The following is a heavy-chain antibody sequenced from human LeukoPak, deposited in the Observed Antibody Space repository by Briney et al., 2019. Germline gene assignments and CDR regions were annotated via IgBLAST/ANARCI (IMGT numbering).Heavy chain of an antibody. CDR1: GGSISNYY. D-gene: IGHD6-13*01. CDR3: ARVGAAADYYFDY. J-gene: IGHJ4*02. CDR2: IYYSGNT. V-gene: IGHV4-59*01. Sequence: PSETLSLTCTVSGGSISNYYWSWIRQPPGKGLEWIGYIYYSGNTNYNPSLRSRVTISEDTSKNQFSLKLRSVTAADTAVYYCARVGAAADYYFDYWGQGTLVTVSS.